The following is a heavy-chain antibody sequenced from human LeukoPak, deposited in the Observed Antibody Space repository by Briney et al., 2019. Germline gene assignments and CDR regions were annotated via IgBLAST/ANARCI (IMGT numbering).Heavy chain of an antibody. Sequence: GGSLRLSCAASGFTFSSYSMNWVRQAPGKGLEWVSSISSSSYIYYADSVKGRFTISRDNAKSSLYLQMNSLRAEDTAVYYCAISSSWDWGQGTLVTVSS. CDR3: AISSSWD. J-gene: IGHJ4*02. CDR2: ISSSSYI. D-gene: IGHD6-13*01. V-gene: IGHV3-21*01. CDR1: GFTFSSYS.